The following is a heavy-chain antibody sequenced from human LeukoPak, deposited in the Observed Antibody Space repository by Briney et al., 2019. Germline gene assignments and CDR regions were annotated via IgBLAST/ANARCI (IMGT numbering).Heavy chain of an antibody. CDR1: GFTFSSYG. V-gene: IGHV3-23*01. CDR3: ARDSWYYYMDV. J-gene: IGHJ6*03. CDR2: ISGSGGST. Sequence: GGSVRLSCAAPGFTFSSYGMSWVRQAPGKGLEWVSAISGSGGSTYYADSVKGRFTISRDNSKNTLYLQMNSLRAEDTAVYYCARDSWYYYMDVWGKGTTVTISS. D-gene: IGHD1-1*01.